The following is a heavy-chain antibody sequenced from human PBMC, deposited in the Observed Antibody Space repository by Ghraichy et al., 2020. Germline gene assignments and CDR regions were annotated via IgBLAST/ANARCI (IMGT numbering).Heavy chain of an antibody. Sequence: LSLTCAASGFPFSSYDMHWVRQATGKGLEWVSGIGTAGDTYYPGSVKGRFTISRENAKNSLYLQMNSLRAGDTAVYYCARDRRSYYDLLTGHKYVYCMDVWGQGTTVTVSS. J-gene: IGHJ6*02. CDR3: ARDRRSYYDLLTGHKYVYCMDV. V-gene: IGHV3-13*01. D-gene: IGHD3-9*01. CDR1: GFPFSSYD. CDR2: IGTAGDT.